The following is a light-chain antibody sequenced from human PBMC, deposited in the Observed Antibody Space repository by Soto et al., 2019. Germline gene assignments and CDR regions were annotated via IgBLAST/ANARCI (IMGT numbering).Light chain of an antibody. Sequence: QSALTQPASVSGSPGQSITISCTGTSSDVGGYNYVSWYQQHPGSAPKLLIYEVSNRPSGISHRFSGSKSGNTASLTISGLQADDEADYYCSSYTRTSPFAFGTGTKVTVL. J-gene: IGLJ1*01. V-gene: IGLV2-14*01. CDR2: EVS. CDR1: SSDVGGYNY. CDR3: SSYTRTSPFA.